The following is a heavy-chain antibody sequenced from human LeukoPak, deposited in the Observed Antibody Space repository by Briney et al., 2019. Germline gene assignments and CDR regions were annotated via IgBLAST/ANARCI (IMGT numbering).Heavy chain of an antibody. Sequence: GGSLRLSCAASGFTFSSYSMNWVRQAPGKGLEYVSAISSNGDAAYYADSVKGRFTISRDNSKNTLYLQMSSLRAEDTAVYYCVKGCSSTSCQETGNYWGQGTLVTVSS. CDR1: GFTFSSYS. V-gene: IGHV3-64D*09. CDR2: ISSNGDAA. D-gene: IGHD2-2*01. J-gene: IGHJ4*02. CDR3: VKGCSSTSCQETGNY.